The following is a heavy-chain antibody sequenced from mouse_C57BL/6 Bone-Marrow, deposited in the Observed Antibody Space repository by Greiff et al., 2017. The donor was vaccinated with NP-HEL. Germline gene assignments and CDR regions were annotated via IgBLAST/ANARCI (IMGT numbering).Heavy chain of an antibody. CDR2: IDPSSLLT. J-gene: IGHJ4*01. CDR1: FSPFPLSF. CDR3: ARCVATVVESYAMDY. V-gene: IGHV1-50*01. Sequence: QVQLQQPGAELVPPFCSVNRSCNFSFSPFPLSFLPFFPPLPFPVLAWIVAIDPSSLLTNYNQKFKGKATLTVDTSSSTAYMQLSSLTSEDSAVYYCARCVATVVESYAMDYWGQGTSVTVSS. D-gene: IGHD1-1*01.